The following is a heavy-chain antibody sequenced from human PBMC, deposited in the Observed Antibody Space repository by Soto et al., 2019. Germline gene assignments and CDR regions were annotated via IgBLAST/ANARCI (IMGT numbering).Heavy chain of an antibody. Sequence: SVKVSCKASGGTFSSYTISWVRQAPGQGLEWMGRIIPILGIANYAQKFQGRVTITADKSTSTAYMELSSLRSEDTAVYYCARDLPLCWFGELSHYYYYMDVWGKGTAVTVSS. CDR1: GGTFSSYT. V-gene: IGHV1-69*04. D-gene: IGHD3-10*01. J-gene: IGHJ6*03. CDR2: IIPILGIA. CDR3: ARDLPLCWFGELSHYYYYMDV.